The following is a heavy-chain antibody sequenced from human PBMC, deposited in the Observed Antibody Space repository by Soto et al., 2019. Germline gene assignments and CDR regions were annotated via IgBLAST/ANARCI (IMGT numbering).Heavy chain of an antibody. CDR3: AKDSLRNDFWSGYYDY. CDR2: ISGSGGST. CDR1: GFTFSSYA. Sequence: GGSLRLSCAASGFTFSSYAMSWVRQAPGKGLEWVSAISGSGGSTYYADSVKGRFTIYRDNSKNTLYLQMNSLRAEDTAVYYCAKDSLRNDFWSGYYDYWGQGTLVTVSS. J-gene: IGHJ4*02. D-gene: IGHD3-3*01. V-gene: IGHV3-23*01.